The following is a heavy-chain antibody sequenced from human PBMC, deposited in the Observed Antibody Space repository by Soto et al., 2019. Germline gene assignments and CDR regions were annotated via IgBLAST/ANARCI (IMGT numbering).Heavy chain of an antibody. CDR2: MWYDGTNE. CDR1: GFTFRTYG. D-gene: IGHD2-2*01. J-gene: IGHJ4*01. V-gene: IGHV3-33*01. CDR3: ARTDCSSSTCPSDLVGATTMRY. Sequence: LSLSCAAPGFTFRTYGMHWVRQAPGKGLEWVAVMWYDGTNEKYADYVKGRFTISRDNSKSTLYLQMNSLRAEDTGVYYCARTDCSSSTCPSDLVGATTMRYWRHGTPVTVSS.